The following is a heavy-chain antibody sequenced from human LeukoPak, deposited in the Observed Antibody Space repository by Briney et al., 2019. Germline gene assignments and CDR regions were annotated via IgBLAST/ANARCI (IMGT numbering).Heavy chain of an antibody. J-gene: IGHJ4*02. D-gene: IGHD6-13*01. CDR3: ARDPAMYSSSWYFDY. V-gene: IGHV3-30-3*01. CDR1: GFTFSSYA. Sequence: GGSLRLSCAASGFTFSSYAMHWVRQAPGKGLEWVAVIPYDGSNKYYADSVKGRFTISRDNSKNTLYLQMNSLRAEDTAVYYCARDPAMYSSSWYFDYWGQGTLVTVSS. CDR2: IPYDGSNK.